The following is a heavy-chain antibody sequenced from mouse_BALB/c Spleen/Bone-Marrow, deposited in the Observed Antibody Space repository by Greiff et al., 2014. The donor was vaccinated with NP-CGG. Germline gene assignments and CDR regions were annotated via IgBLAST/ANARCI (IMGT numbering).Heavy chain of an antibody. CDR2: ISSGSSTI. V-gene: IGHV5-17*02. D-gene: IGHD3-3*01. Sequence: EVKLMEYGGGLVQPGGSRKLSCAASGFTFSSFGMHWVRQAPEKGLEWVAYISSGSSTIYYADTMKGRFTISRDNPKNTLFLQMTSLRSEDTAMYYCTRSGTLGAMDYWGQGTSVTVSS. CDR1: GFTFSSFG. CDR3: TRSGTLGAMDY. J-gene: IGHJ4*01.